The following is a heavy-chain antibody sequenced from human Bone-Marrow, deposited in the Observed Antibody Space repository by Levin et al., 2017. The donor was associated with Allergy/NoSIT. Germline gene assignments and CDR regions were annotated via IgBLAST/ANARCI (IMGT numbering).Heavy chain of an antibody. CDR1: GYSFISNW. CDR2: IFPMDSDT. V-gene: IGHV5-51*01. CDR3: ARQTADSSALDSYDI. J-gene: IGHJ3*02. Sequence: GESLKISCKGSGYSFISNWIGWVRQKPGKGLEWMGIIFPMDSDTRYSPSFQGQVTISADKSTGTVYLQWSRLKNSDSAIYYCARQTADSSALDSYDIWGQGTVVTVS. D-gene: IGHD3-22*01.